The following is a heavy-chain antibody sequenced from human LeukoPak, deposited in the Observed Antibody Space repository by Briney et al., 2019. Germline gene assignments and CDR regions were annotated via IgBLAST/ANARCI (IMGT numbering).Heavy chain of an antibody. Sequence: PGGSLRLSCAASGFTFSGYWMSWVRQAPGKGLEWVANIKQDGSEKYYVDSVKGRFTISRDNAKNSLYLQMNSLRAEDTAVYYCARVTGWELLLSLWGQGTLVTVSS. CDR3: ARVTGWELLLSL. D-gene: IGHD1-26*01. V-gene: IGHV3-7*01. CDR1: GFTFSGYW. CDR2: IKQDGSEK. J-gene: IGHJ4*02.